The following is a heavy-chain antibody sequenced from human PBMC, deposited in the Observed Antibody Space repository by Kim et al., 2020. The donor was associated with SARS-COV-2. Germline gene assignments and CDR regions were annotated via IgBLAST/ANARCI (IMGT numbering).Heavy chain of an antibody. CDR3: ARAGAGYGTAWWYFDL. J-gene: IGHJ2*01. CDR1: GGSISSSSYY. V-gene: IGHV4-39*07. D-gene: IGHD1-1*01. CDR2: IYYSGST. Sequence: SETLSLTCTVSGGSISSSSYYWGWIRQPPGKGLEWIGSIYYSGSTYYNPSLKSRVTISVDTSKNQFSLKLSSVTAADTAVYYCARAGAGYGTAWWYFDLWGRGTLVTVSS.